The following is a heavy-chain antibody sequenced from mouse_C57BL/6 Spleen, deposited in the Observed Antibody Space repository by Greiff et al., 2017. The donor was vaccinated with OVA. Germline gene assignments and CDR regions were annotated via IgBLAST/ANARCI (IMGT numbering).Heavy chain of an antibody. CDR2: INPNSGGT. V-gene: IGHV1-22*01. CDR3: ARGGFTIAVDY. J-gene: IGHJ4*01. D-gene: IGHD1-1*02. CDR1: GYTFTDYT. Sequence: EVQLQQSGPELVKPGASVKLSCKASGYTFTDYTMHWVKQSHGKSLEWIGYINPNSGGTSYNEKFKGKATLTVDKSSSTAYMELRSLTSEDSAVYYCARGGFTIAVDYWGQGTSVTVAS.